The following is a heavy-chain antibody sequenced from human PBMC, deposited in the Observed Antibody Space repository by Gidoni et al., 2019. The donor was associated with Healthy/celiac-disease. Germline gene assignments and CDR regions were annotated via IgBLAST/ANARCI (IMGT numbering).Heavy chain of an antibody. Sequence: QVQLVESGGGVVQPGRSLRLSCAACGFTVSSYGMHWVRQAPGKGLGWVAVISYDGSNTYYADSVKGRFTISRDNSKNTLYLQMNSLRAEDTAVYYCAKDQSSYYGMDVWGQGTTVTVSS. D-gene: IGHD3-16*02. CDR3: AKDQSSYYGMDV. CDR1: GFTVSSYG. J-gene: IGHJ6*02. V-gene: IGHV3-30*18. CDR2: ISYDGSNT.